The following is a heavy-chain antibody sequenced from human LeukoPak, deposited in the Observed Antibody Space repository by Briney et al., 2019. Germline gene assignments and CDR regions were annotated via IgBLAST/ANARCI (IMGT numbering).Heavy chain of an antibody. CDR2: ISYDGSNK. CDR1: GFTFSSYG. J-gene: IGHJ4*02. V-gene: IGHV3-30*18. D-gene: IGHD4-17*01. Sequence: GRSLRLSCAASGFTFSSYGMHWVRQAPGKGLEWVAVISYDGSNKYYADSVKGRFTISRDNSKNTLYLQMNSLRAEDTAVYYCAKDTTTVTTLVDYWGQGTLVTVSS. CDR3: AKDTTTVTTLVDY.